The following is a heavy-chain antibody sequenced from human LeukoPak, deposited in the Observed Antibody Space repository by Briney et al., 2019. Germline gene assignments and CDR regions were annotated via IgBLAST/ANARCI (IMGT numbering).Heavy chain of an antibody. CDR3: ARFKGGWKYFDL. CDR1: GDSINNYY. V-gene: IGHV4-59*08. Sequence: SETLSLTCTVSGDSINNYYWSWIRQPPGKGLEWIGNINYSGSTNSNPSLKSRATISVDTSKKQFSLRLNSVTAADTAVYYCARFKGGWKYFDLWGQGTLVTVSS. CDR2: INYSGST. J-gene: IGHJ4*02. D-gene: IGHD6-19*01.